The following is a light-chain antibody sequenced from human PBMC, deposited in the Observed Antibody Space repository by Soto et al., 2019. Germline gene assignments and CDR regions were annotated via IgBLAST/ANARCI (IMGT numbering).Light chain of an antibody. J-gene: IGLJ1*01. CDR1: SSDVGGYNY. CDR2: EVS. V-gene: IGLV2-14*01. CDR3: SSYTSSSTRV. Sequence: QSVLTQPASVSGSPGRSMTISCTGTSSDVGGYNYVSWYQQHPGKAPKLMIYEVSNRPSGVSNRFSGSKSGNPASLTISGLQAEDEADYYCSSYTSSSTRVFGTGTKVTVL.